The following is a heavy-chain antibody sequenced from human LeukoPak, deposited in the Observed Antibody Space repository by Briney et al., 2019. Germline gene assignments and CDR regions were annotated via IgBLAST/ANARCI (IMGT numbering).Heavy chain of an antibody. V-gene: IGHV1-46*01. Sequence: RASVKVSCTASGGTFSNSAISWVRQAPGQGLEWMGMIYPRDGSTSYAQKFQGRVTVTRDTSASTVHMELNGLRSEDTAVYYCARDQEGFDYWGQGTLVTVSS. CDR2: IYPRDGST. CDR3: ARDQEGFDY. J-gene: IGHJ4*02. CDR1: GGTFSNSA.